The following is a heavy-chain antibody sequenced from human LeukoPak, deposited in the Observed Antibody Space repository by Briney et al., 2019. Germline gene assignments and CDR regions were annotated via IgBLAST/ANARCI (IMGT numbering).Heavy chain of an antibody. V-gene: IGHV4-34*01. CDR3: ARDGGSWYYYYGMDV. CDR2: INHSGST. Sequence: SETLSLTCAVYGGSFSGYYWSWIRQPPGKGLEWIGEINHSGSTNYNPSLKSRVTISVDTSKNQFSLKLSSVTAADTAVYYCARDGGSWYYYYGMDVWGQGTTVTVSS. CDR1: GGSFSGYY. J-gene: IGHJ6*02. D-gene: IGHD2-15*01.